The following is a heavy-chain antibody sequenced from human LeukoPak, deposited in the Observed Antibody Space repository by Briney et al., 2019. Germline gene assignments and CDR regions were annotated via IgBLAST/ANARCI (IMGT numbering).Heavy chain of an antibody. CDR2: LYSDGNT. CDR1: AFTVSSYG. J-gene: IGHJ4*02. CDR3: ARGVEPLAANTLAY. D-gene: IGHD1-14*01. Sequence: GGSLRLSCAASAFTVSSYGMSWVRQAPGKGLEWVSVLYSDGNTKYADSVQGRFTISRDNSKNTLYLEMNSLSPDDTAVYYCARGVEPLAANTLAYWGQGTLVTVSS. V-gene: IGHV3-66*01.